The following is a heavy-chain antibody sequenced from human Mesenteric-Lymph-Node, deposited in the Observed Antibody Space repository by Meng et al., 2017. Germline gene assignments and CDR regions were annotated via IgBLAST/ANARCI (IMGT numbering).Heavy chain of an antibody. V-gene: IGHV3-21*01. D-gene: IGHD4-17*01. CDR1: GFTFSSYS. J-gene: IGHJ4*02. CDR3: ARDRASGGDHYFDY. CDR2: ISSSSTYI. Sequence: GGSLRLSCAGSGFTFSSYSMNWVRQAPGKGLEWVSSISSSSTYIDYADSVKGRFTISRDNAKTSLYLQMNSLRAEDTAVYYCARDRASGGDHYFDYWGQGTLVTVSS.